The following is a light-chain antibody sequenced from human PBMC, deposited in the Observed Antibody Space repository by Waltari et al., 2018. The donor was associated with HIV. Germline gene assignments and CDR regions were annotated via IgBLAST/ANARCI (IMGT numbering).Light chain of an antibody. CDR1: SGHSNSA. J-gene: IGLJ2*01. CDR2: LNSDGSY. CDR3: QTWTTGIVL. V-gene: IGLV4-69*01. Sequence: QLVLTQSPSASASLRASVKLTCTLSSGHSNSAIAWLKHQPEKGPRYLMRLNSDGSYLKGDGIPDRFSGSSSGAERYLIISSLQSEDEADYYCQTWTTGIVLFGGGTKLTVL.